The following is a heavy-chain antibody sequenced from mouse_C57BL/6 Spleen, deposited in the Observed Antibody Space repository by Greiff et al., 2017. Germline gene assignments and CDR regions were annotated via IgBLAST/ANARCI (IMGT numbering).Heavy chain of an antibody. Sequence: VQLQQPGAELVMPGASVKLSCKASGYTFTSYWMHWVKQRPGQGLEWIGEIDPSDSYTNYNQKFKGKSTLTVDKSSSTAYMQLSSLTSEDSAVYYCARKTTVVETLGYWGQGTTLTVSS. CDR3: ARKTTVVETLGY. CDR2: IDPSDSYT. D-gene: IGHD1-1*01. J-gene: IGHJ2*01. CDR1: GYTFTSYW. V-gene: IGHV1-69*01.